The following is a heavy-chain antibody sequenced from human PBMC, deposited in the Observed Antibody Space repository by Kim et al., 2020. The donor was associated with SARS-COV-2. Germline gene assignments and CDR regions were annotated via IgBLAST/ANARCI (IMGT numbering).Heavy chain of an antibody. CDR2: INAGNGNT. D-gene: IGHD5-12*01. V-gene: IGHV1-3*01. CDR3: ARGQVSGYDLGGDY. J-gene: IGHJ4*02. Sequence: ASVKVSCKASGYTFTSYAMHWVRQAPGQRLEWMGWINAGNGNTKYSQKFQGRVTITRDTSASTAYMELSSLRSEDTAVYYCARGQVSGYDLGGDYWGQGTLVTVSS. CDR1: GYTFTSYA.